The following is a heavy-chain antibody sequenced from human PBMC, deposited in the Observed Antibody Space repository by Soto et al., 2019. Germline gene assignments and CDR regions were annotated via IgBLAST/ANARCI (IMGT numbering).Heavy chain of an antibody. CDR1: GFSLNTRGVG. CDR3: APRRGDLLTGHYYFDY. D-gene: IGHD3-9*01. V-gene: IGHV2-5*02. Sequence: QITLKESGPTLVKPTQTLTLTCTFSGFSLNTRGVGVGWIRQPPGKALEWLALISWDGEKRYSPSLKSRLTTTKDTSENHVVLTMTNMDPVDTATYYCAPRRGDLLTGHYYFDYWGQGTLVTVSS. CDR2: ISWDGEK. J-gene: IGHJ4*02.